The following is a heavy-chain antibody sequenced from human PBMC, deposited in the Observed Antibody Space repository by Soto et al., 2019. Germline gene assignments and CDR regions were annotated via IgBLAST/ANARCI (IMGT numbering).Heavy chain of an antibody. J-gene: IGHJ6*02. D-gene: IGHD3-16*01. CDR1: GSRLNRYA. CDR3: AMVDVYVTPSPQDV. CDR2: INAYNGNT. V-gene: IGHV1-18*01. Sequence: GAPVHLRCKAPGSRLNRYAMRSPPQAPGQGLEWMGWINAYNGNTNYAQNLQGRLTLTTDTSTTTAYMELRSLRSNDTAIYYCAMVDVYVTPSPQDVWGQGTTVTVSS.